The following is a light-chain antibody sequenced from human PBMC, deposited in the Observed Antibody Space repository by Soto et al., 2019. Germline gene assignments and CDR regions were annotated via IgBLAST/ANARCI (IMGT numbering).Light chain of an antibody. V-gene: IGLV2-8*01. CDR3: SSYTSVRGV. Sequence: QSVLTQPPSASGSPGQSVAISCTGTSSDVGGYNYVSWYQQHPGKAPKLMIYEVNKRPSGVPDRFSGSKSGNTASLTVSGLQAEDEADYYCSSYTSVRGVFGGGTKVTVL. J-gene: IGLJ3*02. CDR2: EVN. CDR1: SSDVGGYNY.